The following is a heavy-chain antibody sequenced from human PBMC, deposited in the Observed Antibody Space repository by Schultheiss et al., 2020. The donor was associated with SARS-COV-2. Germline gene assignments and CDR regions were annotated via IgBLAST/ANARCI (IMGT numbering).Heavy chain of an antibody. J-gene: IGHJ4*02. Sequence: YWIGWVRQMPGKGLEWIGYIYYSGSTYYNPSLKSRVTISVDTSKNQFSLKLSSVTAADTAVYYCARDLRWYGIDYWGQGTLVTVSS. CDR2: IYYSGST. CDR1: Y. D-gene: IGHD4-23*01. CDR3: ARDLRWYGIDY. V-gene: IGHV4-31*02.